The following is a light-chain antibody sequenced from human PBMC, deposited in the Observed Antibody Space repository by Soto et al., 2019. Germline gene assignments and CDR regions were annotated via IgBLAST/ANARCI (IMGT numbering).Light chain of an antibody. Sequence: QSVLTQPASVSGSPGQSITISCTGTGSDVGGYNYVSWYQHHPGNAPKVLIYDVTSRPSGVSNRFSGSKSGNTASLTISGLQAEDEADYYCSSYTTTSTWVFGGGTKLTVL. V-gene: IGLV2-14*03. CDR3: SSYTTTSTWV. J-gene: IGLJ3*02. CDR1: GSDVGGYNY. CDR2: DVT.